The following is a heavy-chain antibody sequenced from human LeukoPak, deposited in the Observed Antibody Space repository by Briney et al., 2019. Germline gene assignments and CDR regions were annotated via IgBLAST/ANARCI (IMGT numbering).Heavy chain of an antibody. J-gene: IGHJ4*02. V-gene: IGHV3-33*01. CDR3: ARAGYNSGWYEY. D-gene: IGHD6-19*01. CDR2: IWEDGTNI. CDR1: GFTFSIYG. Sequence: PGGSLRLSCAASGFTFSIYGMHWVRQAPGKGLEFVAGIWEDGTNIHYADSVMDRFTISRDNSKNTLYLQMNSLSAEDTAVYFCARAGYNSGWYEYWGQGTLVTVSS.